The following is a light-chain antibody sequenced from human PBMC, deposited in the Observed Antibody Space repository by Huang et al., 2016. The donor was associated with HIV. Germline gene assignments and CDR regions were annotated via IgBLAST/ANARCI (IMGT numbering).Light chain of an antibody. V-gene: IGKV2D-29*02. J-gene: IGKJ1*01. CDR3: MQSLQSTT. CDR2: ELS. CDR1: QTLLHTDGKTP. Sequence: DIVMTKTPLSLSVTPGQPASMSCKSSQTLLHTDGKTPLHWYLQKPGQSPKLLIYELSNRCSGVPDRFTGSGSGTNFTLKISRVEAEDVGVYYCMQSLQSTTFGQGTKVEIK.